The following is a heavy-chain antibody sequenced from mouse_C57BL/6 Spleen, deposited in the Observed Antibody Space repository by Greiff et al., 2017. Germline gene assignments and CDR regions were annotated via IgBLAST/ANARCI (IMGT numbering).Heavy chain of an antibody. V-gene: IGHV1-42*01. CDR1: GYSFTGYY. CDR3: ARAGLLYNYYAMDY. Sequence: VQLQQSGPELVKPRASVKISCKASGYSFTGYYMNWVKQSPEKSLEWIGEINPSTGGTTYNQKFKAKATLTVDKSSSTAYMQLKSLTSEDSAVYYCARAGLLYNYYAMDYWGQGTSVTVSS. CDR2: INPSTGGT. D-gene: IGHD2-12*01. J-gene: IGHJ4*01.